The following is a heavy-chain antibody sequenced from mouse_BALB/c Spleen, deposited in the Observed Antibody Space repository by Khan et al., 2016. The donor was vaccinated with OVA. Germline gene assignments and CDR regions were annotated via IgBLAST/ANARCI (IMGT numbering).Heavy chain of an antibody. CDR1: GFNIKDYY. J-gene: IGHJ3*01. Sequence: VQLQQSGAELVRPGALVKLSCKASGFNIKDYYMHWVKQRPGQGLEWIGRIDPGNGDTKYDPKLQGKASITSDTSSNTAYLQLSSLTSEDSAFDYCARDGCSPSFAYWGQGTLVTVS. CDR3: ARDGCSPSFAY. CDR2: IDPGNGDT. D-gene: IGHD2-3*01. V-gene: IGHV14-1*02.